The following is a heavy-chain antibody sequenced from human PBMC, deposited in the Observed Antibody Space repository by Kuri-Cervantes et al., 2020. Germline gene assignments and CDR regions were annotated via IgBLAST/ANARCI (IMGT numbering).Heavy chain of an antibody. CDR1: GYSFTTYG. CDR3: ARQNGSSWAYYYHYYGMDV. CDR2: FNTYTGNP. Sequence: ASVKVSCKASGYSFTTYGMNWVPQAPGQGLEWMGWFNTYTGNPTYAQGFTGRFVFSMDTSASTAYLQISSLKAEDMAMYYCARQNGSSWAYYYHYYGMDVWGQGTTVTVSS. J-gene: IGHJ6*02. V-gene: IGHV7-81*01. D-gene: IGHD6-13*01.